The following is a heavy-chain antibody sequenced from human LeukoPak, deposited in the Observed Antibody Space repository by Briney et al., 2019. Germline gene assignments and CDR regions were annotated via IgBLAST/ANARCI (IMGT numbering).Heavy chain of an antibody. CDR3: ARVGGPFDY. CDR1: GGSISTYP. D-gene: IGHD3-16*01. J-gene: IGHJ4*02. CDR2: IYYSGNT. V-gene: IGHV4-59*01. Sequence: SETLSLTCTVSGGSISTYPWSWIRQPPGKGLEWIGYIYYSGNTNYNPSLKSRLTISVDTSKNQFSLKLSSVTAADTAVYYCARVGGPFDYWGQGTLVTVSS.